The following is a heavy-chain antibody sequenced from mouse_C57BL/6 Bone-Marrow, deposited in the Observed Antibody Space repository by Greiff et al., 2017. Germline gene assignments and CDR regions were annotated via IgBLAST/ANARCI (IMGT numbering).Heavy chain of an antibody. CDR1: GYTFTSYW. CDR3: ARLGYGKPYFDY. Sequence: QVQLQQPGAELVKPGASVKMSCKASGYTFTSYWITWVKQRPGQGLEWIGDIYPGSGSTNYNEKFKSKATLTVDTSSSTAYMQLSSLTSEDSAVYYCARLGYGKPYFDYWGQGTTLTVSS. V-gene: IGHV1-55*01. CDR2: IYPGSGST. D-gene: IGHD2-10*02. J-gene: IGHJ2*01.